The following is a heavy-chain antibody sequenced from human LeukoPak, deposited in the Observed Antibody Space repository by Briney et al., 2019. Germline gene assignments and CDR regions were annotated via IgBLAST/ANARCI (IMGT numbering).Heavy chain of an antibody. CDR1: GGSISSYY. Sequence: SETLSVTCTVSGGSISSYYWSWIRQPPGKGLEWIGYIHYSGSTNYNPSLKSRVTISVDTSKNQFSLKLSSVTAADTAVYYCATQGYFDSSGYYYFAVDYWGQGTLVTVSS. D-gene: IGHD3-22*01. J-gene: IGHJ4*02. CDR3: ATQGYFDSSGYYYFAVDY. CDR2: IHYSGST. V-gene: IGHV4-59*08.